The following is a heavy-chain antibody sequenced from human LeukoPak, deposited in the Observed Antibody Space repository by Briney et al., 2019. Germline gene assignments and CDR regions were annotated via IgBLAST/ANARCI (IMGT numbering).Heavy chain of an antibody. Sequence: GGSLRLSCAASGFTFSSYWMSWVRQAPGKGLEWVANIKQDGSEKYYVDSVKGRFTNSRDNAKNSLYLQMNSLRAEDTAVYYCASSAGSSWYSYYYYYGMDVWGQGTTVTVSS. J-gene: IGHJ6*02. D-gene: IGHD6-13*01. CDR1: GFTFSSYW. V-gene: IGHV3-7*01. CDR3: ASSAGSSWYSYYYYYGMDV. CDR2: IKQDGSEK.